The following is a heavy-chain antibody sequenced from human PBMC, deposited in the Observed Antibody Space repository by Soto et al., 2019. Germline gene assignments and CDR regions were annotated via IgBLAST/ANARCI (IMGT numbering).Heavy chain of an antibody. CDR3: AKEEYRGSSFDH. CDR1: GFTFSRYG. V-gene: IGHV3-30*18. J-gene: IGHJ4*02. CDR2: ISYDGNNR. Sequence: QVQLVESGGGVVQPGRSLRLSCAASGFTFSRYGMHWVRQAPGKGLEWVARISYDGNNRFYADSVKGRFTISRDNSKDTLYLQVNSLRPEDTAVFYCAKEEYRGSSFDHWGQGALVTVSS. D-gene: IGHD1-26*01.